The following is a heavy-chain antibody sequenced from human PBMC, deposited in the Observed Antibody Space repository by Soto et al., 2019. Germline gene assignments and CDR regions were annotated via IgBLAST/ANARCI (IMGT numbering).Heavy chain of an antibody. CDR3: ARGQGMDEHYYYYGMDI. J-gene: IGHJ6*02. Sequence: ASVKVSCKASGYTFSTYSMHWVRQAPGHSLEWMGWINGATGQTRSSQRFQDRVTITRDTSASTAYMELSGLRSGETAVYYCARGQGMDEHYYYYGMDIWGQGPTV. CDR2: INGATGQT. V-gene: IGHV1-3*01. CDR1: GYTFSTYS.